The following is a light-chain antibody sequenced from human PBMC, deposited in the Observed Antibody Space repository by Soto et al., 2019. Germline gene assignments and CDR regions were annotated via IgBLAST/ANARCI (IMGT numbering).Light chain of an antibody. CDR1: RSDIGSRNS. J-gene: IGLJ2*01. V-gene: IGLV2-14*03. CDR2: DVN. Sequence: SVLTQPASVSGSLGQSITISCTGTRSDIGSRNSVSWYQHHPGKAPKLMIYDVNIRPSGVSHRFSGSKSGNAASLTISGLQAEDEADYSCASYTAASTMVFGGGTKVTVL. CDR3: ASYTAASTMV.